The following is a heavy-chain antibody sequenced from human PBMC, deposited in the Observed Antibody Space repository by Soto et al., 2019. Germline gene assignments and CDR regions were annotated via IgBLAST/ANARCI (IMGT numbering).Heavy chain of an antibody. J-gene: IGHJ6*02. V-gene: IGHV3-11*01. CDR3: ARDYCSETTCPNYGMDV. CDR2: ISSRASAT. Sequence: GGSLRLSCEASIFTFSDYYMTWIRQAPGKGLEWVSSISSRASATYYADSVKGRFTISRDNAKNSVSLQMNSLRAEDTAVYYCARDYCSETTCPNYGMDVWGQGTMLTV. CDR1: IFTFSDYY. D-gene: IGHD2-15*01.